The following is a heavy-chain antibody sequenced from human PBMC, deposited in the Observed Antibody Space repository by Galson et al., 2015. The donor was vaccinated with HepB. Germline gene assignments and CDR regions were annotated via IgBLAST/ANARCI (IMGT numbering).Heavy chain of an antibody. Sequence: LSLTCTVSGGSISSGGYYWNWIRQHPGKGLEWIGYIYYTGSTYYNPSLMSRLTISVNTSTNQFSLNLSSVTAADTAVYYCARSLVGATVGFDYWGQGTLVTVSS. V-gene: IGHV4-31*03. J-gene: IGHJ4*02. D-gene: IGHD1-26*01. CDR2: IYYTGST. CDR1: GGSISSGGYY. CDR3: ARSLVGATVGFDY.